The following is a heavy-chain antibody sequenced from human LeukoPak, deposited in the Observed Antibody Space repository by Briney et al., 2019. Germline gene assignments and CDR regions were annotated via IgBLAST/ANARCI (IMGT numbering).Heavy chain of an antibody. CDR2: ISSSSSYV. CDR3: ARRYNSGMDV. D-gene: IGHD1-20*01. J-gene: IGHJ6*02. V-gene: IGHV3-21*01. Sequence: GGAVRLSCAASGFTFSSYSMNWVRQAPGKGLEWVSSISSSSSYVYYADSVKGRFTISRDNAKNSLYLQMNSLRAEDTAVYYCARRYNSGMDVWGQGTTVTVSS. CDR1: GFTFSSYS.